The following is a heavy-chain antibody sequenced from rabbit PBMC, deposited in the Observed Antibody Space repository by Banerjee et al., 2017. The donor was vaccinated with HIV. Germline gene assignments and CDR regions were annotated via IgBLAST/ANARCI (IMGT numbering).Heavy chain of an antibody. V-gene: IGHV1S43*01. CDR1: GFSFSSNA. J-gene: IGHJ3*01. D-gene: IGHD7-1*01. CDR2: IYSSNGDK. Sequence: QQQLEESGGGLVKPGGTLTLTCTASGFSFSSNAMCWVRQAPGKGLELIACIYSSNGDKWYASWVNGRFTISRSTSLNTVDLKMTSLTVADTATYFCARDRDGDAGYGSLALWGQGTLVTVS. CDR3: ARDRDGDAGYGSLAL.